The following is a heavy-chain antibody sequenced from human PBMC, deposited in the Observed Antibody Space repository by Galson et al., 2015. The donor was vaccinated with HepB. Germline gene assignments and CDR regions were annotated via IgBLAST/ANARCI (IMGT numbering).Heavy chain of an antibody. V-gene: IGHV3-23*01. Sequence: SLRLSCAASGFTFSSYAISWVRQAPGKGLGWVSTISGGGDGAYVADSVKGRLTASRTNARNTLCLQMNSLRDEDTAVYYCAKSLGTGAARGLDVWGQGTTVTVSS. CDR2: ISGGGDGA. J-gene: IGHJ6*02. CDR3: AKSLGTGAARGLDV. CDR1: GFTFSSYA. D-gene: IGHD2-8*02.